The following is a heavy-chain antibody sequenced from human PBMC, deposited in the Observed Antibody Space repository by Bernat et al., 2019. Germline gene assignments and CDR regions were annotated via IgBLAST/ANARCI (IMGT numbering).Heavy chain of an antibody. V-gene: IGHV1-18*01. Sequence: QVQLVQSGAEVKKPGASVKVSCKASGYTFTSYGISWVRQAPGQGLEWMGWISAYNGNTNYAQKLQGRVTMTTDTSTSTAYMELRSLRSDDTAVYYCARDFFGIKDTAMVNGRTNWFDPWGQGTLVTVSS. D-gene: IGHD5-18*01. CDR2: ISAYNGNT. CDR3: ARDFFGIKDTAMVNGRTNWFDP. J-gene: IGHJ5*02. CDR1: GYTFTSYG.